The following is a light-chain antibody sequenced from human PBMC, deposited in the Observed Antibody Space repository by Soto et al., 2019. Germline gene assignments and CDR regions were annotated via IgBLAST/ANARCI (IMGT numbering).Light chain of an antibody. CDR1: QSVSNNY. Sequence: EIVLTQSPGTLSLSPGERATLSCRTSQSVSNNYLAWYQQRPGQAPRLLIYGASNRATGIPDRFSGSGSGTDFTLTIGRLEPEDFAVYYCQQYGSSGTFGQGTKVDIK. CDR2: GAS. J-gene: IGKJ1*01. CDR3: QQYGSSGT. V-gene: IGKV3-20*01.